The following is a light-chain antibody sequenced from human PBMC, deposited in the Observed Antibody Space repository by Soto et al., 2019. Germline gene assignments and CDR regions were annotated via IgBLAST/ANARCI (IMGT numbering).Light chain of an antibody. CDR2: SNN. V-gene: IGLV1-44*01. J-gene: IGLJ1*01. Sequence: QSVLPQPPSASGTPGQRVPISCSGSSSNIETNTVNWYQQLPGTAPKLLIYSNNQRPSGVPDRFSGSTSGTSASLAISGLQSEDEADYYCAAWDDSLNGYVFGSGTKVTVL. CDR3: AAWDDSLNGYV. CDR1: SSNIETNT.